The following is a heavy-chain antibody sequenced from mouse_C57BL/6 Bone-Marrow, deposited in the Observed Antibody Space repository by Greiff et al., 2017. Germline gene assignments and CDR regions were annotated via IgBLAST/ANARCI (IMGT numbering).Heavy chain of an antibody. CDR1: GFSLTSYG. Sequence: VQLQQSGPGLVQPSQSLSITCTVSGFSLTSYGVHWVRQPPGKGLEWLGVIWRGGSTDYNAAFISRLSIRKDNSKSQVFFKMNSLQADDTAIYYWAKTANWYYCDYWGQGTTLTVSS. CDR2: IWRGGST. J-gene: IGHJ2*01. V-gene: IGHV2-4*01. CDR3: AKTANWYYCDY. D-gene: IGHD4-1*01.